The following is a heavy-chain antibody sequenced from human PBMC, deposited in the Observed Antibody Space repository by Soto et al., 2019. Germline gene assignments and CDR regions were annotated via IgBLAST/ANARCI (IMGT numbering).Heavy chain of an antibody. CDR2: ISSGSGII. CDR1: GLTFSSYA. CDR3: ARERVTMIVGFYYFDF. V-gene: IGHV3-48*01. D-gene: IGHD3-22*01. Sequence: PGGSLRLSCAASGLTFSSYAMNWVRQAPGKGLEWVSYISSGSGIIYYADSVKGRFTISRDNAKNSLYLHMNSLRAEDTAVYYCARERVTMIVGFYYFDFWGQGTLVTV. J-gene: IGHJ4*02.